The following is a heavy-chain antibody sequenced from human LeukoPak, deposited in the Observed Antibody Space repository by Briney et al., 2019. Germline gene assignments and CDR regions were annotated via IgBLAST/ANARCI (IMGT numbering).Heavy chain of an antibody. Sequence: GGSLRLSCAASGFTVSSSYMSWVRQAPGKGLEWVSIIYSDGTAYYADSVKGRFTISRDNSKNTLYLQMNSLRAEDTAVYYCARAKVGAAGFFDYWGQGTLVTVSS. J-gene: IGHJ4*02. V-gene: IGHV3-53*01. CDR2: IYSDGTA. CDR3: ARAKVGAAGFFDY. CDR1: GFTVSSSY. D-gene: IGHD6-13*01.